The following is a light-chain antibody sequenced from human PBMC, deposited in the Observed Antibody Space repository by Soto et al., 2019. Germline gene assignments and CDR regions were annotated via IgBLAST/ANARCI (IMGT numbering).Light chain of an antibody. CDR2: AAS. CDR1: QGISSY. CDR3: QQYYSYPIT. V-gene: IGKV1-8*01. Sequence: LRMAQSPSSLSASTGDRVTITCRASQGISSYLAWYQQKLGKAPKLLIYAASTLQSGVPSRFSGSGSGTDFTLTISCLQSEDFATYYCQQYYSYPITFGQGTRLE. J-gene: IGKJ5*01.